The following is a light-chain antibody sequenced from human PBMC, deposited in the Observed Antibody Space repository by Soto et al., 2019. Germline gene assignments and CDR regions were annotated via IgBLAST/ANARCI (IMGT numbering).Light chain of an antibody. CDR3: QQYETFSGT. Sequence: DLQMTQSPSTLSPSIGDRISISCRASQSIGNRLAWYQQKPGTAPKVLIYDASTLESGVPSRFSGSGSGTKFTLTIASLQPDDFATYYCQQYETFSGTFGPGTKV. CDR1: QSIGNR. V-gene: IGKV1-5*01. CDR2: DAS. J-gene: IGKJ1*01.